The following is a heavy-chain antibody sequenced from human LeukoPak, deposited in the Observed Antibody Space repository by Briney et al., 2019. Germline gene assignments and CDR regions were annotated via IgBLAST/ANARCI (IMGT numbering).Heavy chain of an antibody. V-gene: IGHV3-9*01. CDR2: ISWNSGSI. CDR3: AREPGSRVESGTKDY. D-gene: IGHD2-2*01. J-gene: IGHJ4*02. Sequence: PGRSLRLSCAASGFTFDDYAMHWVRQAPGKGLEWVSGISWNSGSIGYADSVKGRFTISRDNAKNSLYLQMNSLRAEDTAVYYCAREPGSRVESGTKDYWGQGTLVTVSS. CDR1: GFTFDDYA.